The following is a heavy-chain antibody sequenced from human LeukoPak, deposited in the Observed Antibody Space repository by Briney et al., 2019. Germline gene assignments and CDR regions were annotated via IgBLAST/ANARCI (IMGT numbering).Heavy chain of an antibody. CDR2: ISGSGGST. CDR1: GFTFSGYA. Sequence: GGSLRLSCAASGFTFSGYAMSWVRQAPGKGLEWVSTISGSGGSTYYADSVKGRFTISRDNSKNTLYLQMNSLRAEDTAIYYCANTYYDSGEGYWGQGTLVTVSS. J-gene: IGHJ4*02. CDR3: ANTYYDSGEGY. D-gene: IGHD3-22*01. V-gene: IGHV3-23*01.